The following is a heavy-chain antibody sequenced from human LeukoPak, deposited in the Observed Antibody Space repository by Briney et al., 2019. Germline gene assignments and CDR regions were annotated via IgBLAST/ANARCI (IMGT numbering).Heavy chain of an antibody. V-gene: IGHV3-48*01. CDR1: GFTFSSCA. Sequence: PGGSLRLSCAASGFTFSSCAMSWVRQAPGKGLEWVSYISSSSSTIYYADSVKGRFTISRDNAKNSLYLQMNSLRAEDTAVYYCARGESSSGPTTTYYWGQGTLVTVSS. D-gene: IGHD3-22*01. CDR2: ISSSSSTI. J-gene: IGHJ4*02. CDR3: ARGESSSGPTTTYY.